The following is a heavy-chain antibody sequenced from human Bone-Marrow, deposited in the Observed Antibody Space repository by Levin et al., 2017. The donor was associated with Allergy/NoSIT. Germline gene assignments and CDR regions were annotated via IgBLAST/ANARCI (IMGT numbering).Heavy chain of an antibody. D-gene: IGHD1-26*01. CDR3: ARGAYSGSHFNFDY. J-gene: IGHJ4*02. Sequence: SETLSLTCTVSGGSISSYYWNWIRQPPGKGLEWIGYIYYSGSTNYNPSLKGRVTISEDTSKNQFSLKLNSVTAADTAVYYCARGAYSGSHFNFDYWGQGTLVTVSS. V-gene: IGHV4-59*01. CDR2: IYYSGST. CDR1: GGSISSYY.